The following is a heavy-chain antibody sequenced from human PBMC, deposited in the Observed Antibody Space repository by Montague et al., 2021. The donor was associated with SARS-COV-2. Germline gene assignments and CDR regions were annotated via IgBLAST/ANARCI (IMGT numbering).Heavy chain of an antibody. CDR1: GFTFSSYA. D-gene: IGHD3-3*01. Sequence: SLRLSCVAYGFTFSSYAMNWVRQAPGKGLEWVSVIYSGVSSTYYXDSXHGRFTISRDNSKNTLYLQMNSLRAEDTAVYYCAKDVAIKYDFWSGYRYDAFDIWGQGTMVTVSS. CDR2: IYSGVSST. CDR3: AKDVAIKYDFWSGYRYDAFDI. V-gene: IGHV3-23*03. J-gene: IGHJ3*02.